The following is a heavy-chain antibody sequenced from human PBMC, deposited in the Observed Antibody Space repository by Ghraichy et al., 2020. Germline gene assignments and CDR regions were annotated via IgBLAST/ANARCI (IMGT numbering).Heavy chain of an antibody. CDR3: ASFEGIAVAGTPFDY. CDR1: GGSFSGYY. D-gene: IGHD6-19*01. Sequence: SETLSLTCAVYGGSFSGYYWSWIRQPPGKGLEWIGEINHSGSTNYNPSLKSRVTISVDTSKNQFSLKLSSVTAADTAVYYCASFEGIAVAGTPFDYWGQGTLVTVSS. J-gene: IGHJ4*02. V-gene: IGHV4-34*01. CDR2: INHSGST.